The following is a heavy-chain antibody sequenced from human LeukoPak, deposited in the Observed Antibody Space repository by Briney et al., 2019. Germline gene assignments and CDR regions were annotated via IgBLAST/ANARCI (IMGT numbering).Heavy chain of an antibody. CDR3: ARTAYPVMTTVTSESGGWFDP. D-gene: IGHD4-11*01. CDR1: GFTFGSYS. J-gene: IGHJ5*02. V-gene: IGHV3-48*01. CDR2: ISSSSSTI. Sequence: PGGSLRLSCAASGFTFGSYSMNWVRQAPGKGLEWVSYISSSSSTIYYADSVKGRFTISRDNAKNSLYLQMNSLRAEDTAVYYCARTAYPVMTTVTSESGGWFDPWGQGTLVTVSS.